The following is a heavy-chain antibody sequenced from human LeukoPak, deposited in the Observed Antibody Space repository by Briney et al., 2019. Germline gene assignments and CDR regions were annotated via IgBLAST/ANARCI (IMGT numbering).Heavy chain of an antibody. CDR1: GYTFTNYG. D-gene: IGHD2-2*01. CDR3: ARLPLGYCSGTSCLD. CDR2: ISSSTGNT. V-gene: IGHV1-18*01. Sequence: ASVKVSCKASGYTFTNYGISWVRQAPGQGLEWMGWISSSTGNTKYAQKLQGRATMTTDTSTSTAYLELRNLRSDDTAVYYCARLPLGYCSGTSCLDWGQGTLVTVSS. J-gene: IGHJ4*02.